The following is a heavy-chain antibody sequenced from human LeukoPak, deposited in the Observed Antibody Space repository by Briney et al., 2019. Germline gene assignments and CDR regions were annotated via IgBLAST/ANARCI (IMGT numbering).Heavy chain of an antibody. CDR2: IYYSGST. CDR3: ARFRIVVAGYFDY. CDR1: GGSISSYY. D-gene: IGHD6-19*01. J-gene: IGHJ4*02. Sequence: SETLSLTCTVSGGSISSYYWSWVRQPPGKGLEWIGYIYYSGSTNYNPSLKSRVTISVDTSKNQFSLKLSSVTAADTAVYYCARFRIVVAGYFDYWGQGTLVTVSS. V-gene: IGHV4-59*08.